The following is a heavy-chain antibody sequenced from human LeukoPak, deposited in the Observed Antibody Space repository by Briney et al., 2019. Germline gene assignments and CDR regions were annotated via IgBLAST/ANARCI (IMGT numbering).Heavy chain of an antibody. CDR2: IYHSGRST. CDR1: GHSISVSYYY. D-gene: IGHD3-10*01. J-gene: IGHJ3*02. CDR3: ARHRAKRLNDAFEI. Sequence: SETQSLTCTVSGHSISVSYYYWGWIRQPPGKGLEWIGTIYHSGRSTFYNPSLKSRVAMSVDTSKNHFSLNLTSVTAADTAIYYCARHRAKRLNDAFEIWGQGTVVSVSS. V-gene: IGHV4-39*01.